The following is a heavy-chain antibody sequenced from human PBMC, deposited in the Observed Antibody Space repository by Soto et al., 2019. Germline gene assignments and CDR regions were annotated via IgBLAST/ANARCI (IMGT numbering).Heavy chain of an antibody. D-gene: IGHD3-10*01. Sequence: TLTLTCTFSGFSLSTSGMCVSWIRQPPGKALEWLALIDWDDDKYYSTSLKTRLTISKDTSKNQVVLTMTNMDPVDTATYYCARISRTQYGSGSYKCGYGMDVWGQGTTVTAP. CDR3: ARISRTQYGSGSYKCGYGMDV. CDR2: IDWDDDK. CDR1: GFSLSTSGMC. V-gene: IGHV2-70*01. J-gene: IGHJ6*02.